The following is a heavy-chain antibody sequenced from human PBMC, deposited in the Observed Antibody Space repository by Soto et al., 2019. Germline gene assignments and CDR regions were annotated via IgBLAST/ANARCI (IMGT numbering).Heavy chain of an antibody. D-gene: IGHD6-25*01. CDR2: INAANGNT. CDR1: GYSFINYA. V-gene: IGHV1-3*01. CDR3: ARGQSSGWTALDY. J-gene: IGHJ4*02. Sequence: ASVKVSCKASGYSFINYAMFWVRQAPGQRLAWMGWINAANGNTKYSQNFQGRVTITRDTLANTAYMELSSLRSEDTAVYYCARGQSSGWTALDYWGQGALVTVSS.